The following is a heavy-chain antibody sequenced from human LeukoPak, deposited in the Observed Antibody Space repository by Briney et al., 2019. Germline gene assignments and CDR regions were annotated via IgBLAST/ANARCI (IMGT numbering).Heavy chain of an antibody. D-gene: IGHD4-23*01. CDR1: GYRFNVYD. V-gene: IGHV1-18*01. J-gene: IGHJ3*01. Sequence: GASVKVSCKTSGYRFNVYDILWVRQAPGHRPNYVRWISTYTGRAEYAQKFQGRVSVITDTSTSTTYLELTNLTSSDTGLYYCARADGTNSGTNAFDVWGLGTMVTVAS. CDR3: ARADGTNSGTNAFDV. CDR2: ISTYTGRA.